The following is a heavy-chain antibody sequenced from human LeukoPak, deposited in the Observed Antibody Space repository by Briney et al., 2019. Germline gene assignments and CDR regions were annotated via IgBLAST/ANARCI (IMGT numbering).Heavy chain of an antibody. D-gene: IGHD6-13*01. CDR1: GFTVSSSY. Sequence: GGSLRLSCAASGFTVSSSYMSWDRQAPGKGLEWVSVIYAGGSIYYADSVKGRFTISRDNSNNTVHLQMNSLRVDDTAVYYCARLYSSSFDYWGQGTLVTVSS. CDR2: IYAGGSI. V-gene: IGHV3-66*04. J-gene: IGHJ4*02. CDR3: ARLYSSSFDY.